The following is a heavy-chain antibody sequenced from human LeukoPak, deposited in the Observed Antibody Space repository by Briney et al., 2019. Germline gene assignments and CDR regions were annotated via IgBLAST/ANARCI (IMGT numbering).Heavy chain of an antibody. J-gene: IGHJ4*02. Sequence: SETLSLTCNVSGVSISGHYWSWLRQPPGKGLEWIGYRYHNGNSNYNPSLRSRVTVSIDMSKSQVSLSLNSVTAADTAVYYCARMVFGIMTGYYHDSWGQGTLVTVSS. V-gene: IGHV4-59*11. D-gene: IGHD2-8*01. CDR2: RYHNGNS. CDR3: ARMVFGIMTGYYHDS. CDR1: GVSISGHY.